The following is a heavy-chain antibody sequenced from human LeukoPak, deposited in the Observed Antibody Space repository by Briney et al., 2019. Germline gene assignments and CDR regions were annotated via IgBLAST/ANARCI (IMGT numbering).Heavy chain of an antibody. V-gene: IGHV1-46*01. J-gene: IGHJ5*02. D-gene: IGHD4-17*01. CDR2: INPSGGST. CDR3: ARVLHYGDYAP. CDR1: GYTFTSYY. Sequence: ASVKVSCKASGYTFTSYYMHWVRQAPGQGLEWMGIINPSGGSTSYAQKFQGRVTMTRDMSTSTVYMELSSPRSEDTAVYYCARVLHYGDYAPWGQRTLVTVSS.